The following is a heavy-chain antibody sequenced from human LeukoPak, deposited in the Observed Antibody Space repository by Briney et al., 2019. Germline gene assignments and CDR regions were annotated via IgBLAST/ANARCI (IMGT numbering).Heavy chain of an antibody. D-gene: IGHD5-24*01. V-gene: IGHV4-39*01. CDR1: GGPINSHSYY. Sequence: SETLSLTCIVSGGPINSHSYYWGWIRQPPGKGLEWIGSVYYDGTSYSNPSLNSRVAVFVDTSRAQFSLDLSFVTAADTALYYCVRHISTNTGYFDSCGQGTLVSVSS. CDR3: VRHISTNTGYFDS. CDR2: VYYDGTS. J-gene: IGHJ4*02.